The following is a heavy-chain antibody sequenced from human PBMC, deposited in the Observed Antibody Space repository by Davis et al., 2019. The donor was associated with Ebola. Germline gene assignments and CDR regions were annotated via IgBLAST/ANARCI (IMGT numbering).Heavy chain of an antibody. J-gene: IGHJ4*02. D-gene: IGHD6-25*01. V-gene: IGHV3-7*01. CDR3: ARYVAALFSY. CDR1: GFTFSSYW. CDR2: IKQDGSEK. Sequence: GESLKISCAASGFTFSSYWMSWVRQAPGKGLEWVANIKQDGSEKYYVDSVKGRFTISRDNAKNSLYLQMNSLRAEDTAVYYCARYVAALFSYWGQGTLVTVSS.